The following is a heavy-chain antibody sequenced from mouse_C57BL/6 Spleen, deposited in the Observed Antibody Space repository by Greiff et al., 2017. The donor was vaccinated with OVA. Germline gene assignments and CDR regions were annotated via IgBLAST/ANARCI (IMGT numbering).Heavy chain of an antibody. CDR2: ISSGGSYT. CDR1: GFTFRSYG. CDR3: ARGRIYYGYDRYFDV. D-gene: IGHD2-2*01. V-gene: IGHV5-6*01. Sequence: EVKLVESGGDLVKPGGSLKLSCAASGFTFRSYGMSWVRQTPDKRLEWVATISSGGSYTYYPDSVKGRFTISRDNAKNTLYLQMSSLKSEDTAMYYCARGRIYYGYDRYFDVWGTGTTVTVSS. J-gene: IGHJ1*03.